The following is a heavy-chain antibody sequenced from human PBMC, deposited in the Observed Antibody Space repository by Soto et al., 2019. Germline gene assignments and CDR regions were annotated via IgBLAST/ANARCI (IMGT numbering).Heavy chain of an antibody. CDR2: IYPGDSDT. V-gene: IGHV5-51*01. J-gene: IGHJ6*02. CDR1: VYTIYLNR. D-gene: IGHD3-16*01. CDR3: ARQGSNGAYVYYAMDV. Sequence: AEYLKISANAAVYTIYLNRNSSVRQLHGKVLEWIGMIYPGDSDTTYNPSFQGQVTMSADKSISTAYLQWSSLKASDSATYYCARQGSNGAYVYYAMDVWGQGHTVPGSS.